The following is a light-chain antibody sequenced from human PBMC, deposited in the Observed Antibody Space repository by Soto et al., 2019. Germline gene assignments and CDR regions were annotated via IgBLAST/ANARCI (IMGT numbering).Light chain of an antibody. CDR3: SSCSSSNTEV. J-gene: IGLJ1*01. Sequence: QSALTQPPSVSGSPGQSVTISCTGTSSDVGNYNHVSWYQQHPGTAPKLMIYDVNNRPSGDPDRCSGSKSSNTASVTVTGVQAEDEADYNCSSCSSSNTEVFGTGTKLTVL. CDR2: DVN. V-gene: IGLV2-18*02. CDR1: SSDVGNYNH.